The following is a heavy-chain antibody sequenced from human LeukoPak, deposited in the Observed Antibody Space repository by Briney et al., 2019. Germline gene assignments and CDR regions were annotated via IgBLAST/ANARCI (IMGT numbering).Heavy chain of an antibody. D-gene: IGHD4-17*01. J-gene: IGHJ5*02. V-gene: IGHV4-34*01. Sequence: SETLSLTCAVYGGSFSGYYWSWIRQPPGKGLEWIGEINHSGSTNYNPSLKSRVTISVDTSKNQFSLKLSSVTAADTAVYYCAREGDYPSNWFDPWGQGTLVTVSS. CDR1: GGSFSGYY. CDR2: INHSGST. CDR3: AREGDYPSNWFDP.